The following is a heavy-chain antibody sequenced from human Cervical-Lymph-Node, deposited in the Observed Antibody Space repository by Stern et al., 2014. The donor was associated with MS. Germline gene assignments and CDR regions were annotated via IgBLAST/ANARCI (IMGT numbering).Heavy chain of an antibody. Sequence: QVQLMQSGAEVKKPGASVKVSCKASGYTFTSYAMHWVRQAPGQRLEWMGWINVGNGNTKYSQKFQGRVTITRDTSASTAHMELSSLRSEDTAVYYCASGVTVGYNYYYGMDVWGQGTTVTVSS. CDR3: ASGVTVGYNYYYGMDV. V-gene: IGHV1-3*01. J-gene: IGHJ6*02. CDR2: INVGNGNT. D-gene: IGHD4-23*01. CDR1: GYTFTSYA.